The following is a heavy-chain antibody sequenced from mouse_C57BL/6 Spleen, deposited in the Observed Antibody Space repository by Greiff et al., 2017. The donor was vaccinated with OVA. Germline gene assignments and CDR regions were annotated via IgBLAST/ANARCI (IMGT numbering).Heavy chain of an antibody. CDR2: INYDGSST. CDR3: ARENIEDAMDY. D-gene: IGHD5-2*01. V-gene: IGHV5-16*01. Sequence: DVKLVESEGGLVQPGSSMKLSCTASGFTFSDYYMAWVRQVPEKGLEWVANINYDGSSTYYLDSLKSRFIISRDNAKNILYLQMSSLKSEDTATYYCARENIEDAMDYWGQGTSVTVSS. CDR1: GFTFSDYY. J-gene: IGHJ4*01.